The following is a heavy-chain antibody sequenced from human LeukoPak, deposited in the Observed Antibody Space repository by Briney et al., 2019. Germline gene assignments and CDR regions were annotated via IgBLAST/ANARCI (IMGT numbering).Heavy chain of an antibody. CDR2: ISWNSGTI. CDR1: GFIFNNYA. D-gene: IGHD1/OR15-1a*01. J-gene: IGHJ4*02. V-gene: IGHV3-9*01. Sequence: PGGSLRLSCAGSGFIFNNYAMHWVRQPPGKGLEWVSGISWNSGTIDYADSVKGRFTISRDDVKNMLYLQMNSLRVEDTGLYYCSTVEHFWGQGTLVTVSS. CDR3: STVEHF.